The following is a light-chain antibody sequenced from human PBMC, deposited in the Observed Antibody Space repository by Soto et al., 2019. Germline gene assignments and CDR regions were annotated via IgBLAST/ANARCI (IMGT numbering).Light chain of an antibody. CDR3: QQYHTYPYT. CDR2: KAS. CDR1: QSIVNL. Sequence: IQMTQSPSTLSASVGGRVTISCRASQSIVNLLAWYQQKPGKAPKLLICKASSLESGVPSRFSGSGSGTEFTLTISSLQPDDFATYYCQQYHTYPYTFGQGTRLEIK. J-gene: IGKJ2*01. V-gene: IGKV1-5*03.